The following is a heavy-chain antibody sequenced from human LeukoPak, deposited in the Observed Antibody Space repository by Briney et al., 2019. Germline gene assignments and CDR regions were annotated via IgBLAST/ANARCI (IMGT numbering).Heavy chain of an antibody. CDR1: GFTFSSYG. CDR2: ISYDGSNK. Sequence: GRSLRLSCAASGFTFSSYGMHWVRQAPGKGLEWVAVISYDGSNKYYADSVKGRFTISRDNSKNTLYLQMNSLRAEDTAVYYCARADMTTPTRYFDLWGRGTLVTVSS. J-gene: IGHJ2*01. CDR3: ARADMTTPTRYFDL. D-gene: IGHD4-17*01. V-gene: IGHV3-30*03.